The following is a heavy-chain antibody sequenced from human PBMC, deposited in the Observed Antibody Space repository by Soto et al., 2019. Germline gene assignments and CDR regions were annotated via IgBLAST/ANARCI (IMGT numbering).Heavy chain of an antibody. Sequence: GGSLRLSCAASGFTFSSYAMSWVRQAPGKGLEWVSAISGSGGSTYYADSVKGRFTISRDNSKNTLYLQMNSLRAEDTAVYYCARVPASTMVRGGIYYYYYYGMDVWGQGTTVTVSS. CDR1: GFTFSSYA. CDR3: ARVPASTMVRGGIYYYYYYGMDV. V-gene: IGHV3-23*01. CDR2: ISGSGGST. D-gene: IGHD3-10*01. J-gene: IGHJ6*02.